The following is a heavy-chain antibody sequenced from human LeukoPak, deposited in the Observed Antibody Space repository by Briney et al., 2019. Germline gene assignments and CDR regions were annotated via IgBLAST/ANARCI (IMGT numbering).Heavy chain of an antibody. V-gene: IGHV3-53*01. D-gene: IGHD1-1*01. CDR3: AIAQSWDELFDS. CDR1: GIAVTGNY. J-gene: IGHJ4*02. Sequence: GGSLRLSCAASGIAVTGNYMSWVRQPPGKGLEWVAFISINTDTFYADSVRGRFTISRDSSKNTLFLQMNSLRDEDSAVYYCAIAQSWDELFDSWGQGTLVTVSS. CDR2: ISINTDT.